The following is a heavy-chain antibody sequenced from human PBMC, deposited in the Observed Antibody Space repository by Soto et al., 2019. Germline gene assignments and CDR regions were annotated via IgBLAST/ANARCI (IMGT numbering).Heavy chain of an antibody. CDR2: ISYDGSNK. CDR1: GFTFSSYA. J-gene: IGHJ2*01. D-gene: IGHD2-15*01. V-gene: IGHV3-30-3*01. Sequence: QVQLVESGGGVVQPGRSLRLSCAASGFTFSSYAMHWVRQAPGKGLEWVAVISYDGSNKYYADSVKGRFTISRDNSKNTLSLQMNSLRAEDTAVYYCARNTGDRYCSGGSCKHYWYFDLWGRGTLVTVSS. CDR3: ARNTGDRYCSGGSCKHYWYFDL.